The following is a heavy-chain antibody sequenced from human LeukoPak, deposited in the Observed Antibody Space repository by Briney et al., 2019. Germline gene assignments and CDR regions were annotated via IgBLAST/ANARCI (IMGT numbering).Heavy chain of an antibody. Sequence: GGSLRLSCVASGFIFRNYAMHWVRQAPGKGLEWVAVGSHDGRNKIYGDSVKGRFTISRDNSKNTVYLQMDNLRPEDTAVYCCAKDRDSSTWSFFDFWGQGTLVTVSS. CDR1: GFIFRNYA. J-gene: IGHJ4*02. CDR2: GSHDGRNK. CDR3: AKDRDSSTWSFFDF. V-gene: IGHV3-30*18. D-gene: IGHD6-13*01.